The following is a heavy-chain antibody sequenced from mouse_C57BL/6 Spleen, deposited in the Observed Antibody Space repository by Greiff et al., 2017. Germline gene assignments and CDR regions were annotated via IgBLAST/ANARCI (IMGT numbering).Heavy chain of an antibody. CDR1: GFTFSDYG. Sequence: DVKLVESGGGLVKPGGSLKLSCAASGFTFSDYGMHWVRQAPEKGLEWVAYISSGSSTIYYADTVKGRFTISRDNAKNTLFLQMTSLRSEDTAMYYCAKIYYGNYGYFDVWGTGTTVTVSS. CDR3: AKIYYGNYGYFDV. V-gene: IGHV5-17*01. J-gene: IGHJ1*03. D-gene: IGHD2-1*01. CDR2: ISSGSSTI.